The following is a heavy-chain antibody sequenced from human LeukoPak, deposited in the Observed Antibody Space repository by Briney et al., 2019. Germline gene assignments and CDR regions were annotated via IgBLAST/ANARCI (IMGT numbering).Heavy chain of an antibody. Sequence: ASETLSLTCAVYGGSFGGYYWSWIRQPPGKGLEWIGEINHSGSTNYNPSLKSRVTISVDTSKNQFSLKLSSVTAADTAVYYCAREYYYDSSFGDYDYYYYMDVWGKGTTVTVSS. CDR2: INHSGST. CDR1: GGSFGGYY. J-gene: IGHJ6*03. CDR3: AREYYYDSSFGDYDYYYYMDV. V-gene: IGHV4-34*01. D-gene: IGHD3-22*01.